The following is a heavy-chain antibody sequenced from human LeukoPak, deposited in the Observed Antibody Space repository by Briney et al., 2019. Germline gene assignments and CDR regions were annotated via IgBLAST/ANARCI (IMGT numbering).Heavy chain of an antibody. Sequence: ASVKVSCEASGYTFTGYYMHWVREAPGQGLEWMGWINPNSGGTNYAQKFQGRVTMTRDTSISTAYMELSRLRSDDTAVYYCARARHYYDSSGYPRSFDYWGQGTLVTVSS. CDR3: ARARHYYDSSGYPRSFDY. V-gene: IGHV1-2*02. CDR1: GYTFTGYY. J-gene: IGHJ4*02. D-gene: IGHD3-22*01. CDR2: INPNSGGT.